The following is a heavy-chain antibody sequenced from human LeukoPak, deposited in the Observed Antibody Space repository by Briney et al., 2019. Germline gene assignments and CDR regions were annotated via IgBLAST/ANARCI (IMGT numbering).Heavy chain of an antibody. J-gene: IGHJ4*02. CDR3: ARDSARYDFWSGYYLDY. CDR2: ISSSSSYI. D-gene: IGHD3-3*01. Sequence: PGGSLRLSCAASGFTFSSYSMNWVRQAPGKGLEWVSSISSSSSYIYYADSVKGRFTISRGNAKNSLYLQMNSLRAEDTAVYYCARDSARYDFWSGYYLDYWGQGTLVTVSS. V-gene: IGHV3-21*01. CDR1: GFTFSSYS.